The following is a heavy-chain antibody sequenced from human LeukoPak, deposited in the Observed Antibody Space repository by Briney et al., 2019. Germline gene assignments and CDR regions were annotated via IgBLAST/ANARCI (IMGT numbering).Heavy chain of an antibody. CDR3: ARDLSDFDVKNENWFDP. Sequence: GGSLRLSCAASGFTFSSYEMNWVRQAPGKGLEWVSYISSSGSTIYYADSVKGRFTISRDNAKNSLYLQMNSLRAEDTAVYYCARDLSDFDVKNENWFDPWGQGTLVTVSS. J-gene: IGHJ5*02. CDR1: GFTFSSYE. CDR2: ISSSGSTI. D-gene: IGHD3-3*01. V-gene: IGHV3-48*03.